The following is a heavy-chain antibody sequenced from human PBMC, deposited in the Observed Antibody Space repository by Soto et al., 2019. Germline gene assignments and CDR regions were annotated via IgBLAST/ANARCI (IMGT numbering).Heavy chain of an antibody. V-gene: IGHV3-30*18. CDR1: GFTLSDYG. D-gene: IGHD4-17*01. Sequence: QVQLVESGGGVVQPGRSLRLSCAASGFTLSDYGMHWVRQAPGKGLEWVAIISHDGSAKYWADSEKGRFTISRDNSKNTVYLQMNSLRAEDTAVYYCAKDRRDGDYHSAYDFWGQGTLVTVSS. CDR2: ISHDGSAK. J-gene: IGHJ4*02. CDR3: AKDRRDGDYHSAYDF.